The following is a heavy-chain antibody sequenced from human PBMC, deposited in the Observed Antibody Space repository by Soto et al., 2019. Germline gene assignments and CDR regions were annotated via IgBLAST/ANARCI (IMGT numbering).Heavy chain of an antibody. CDR3: ARNGGSHGFDS. CDR1: GYTFSNYG. J-gene: IGHJ4*02. D-gene: IGHD3-16*01. V-gene: IGHV1-18*04. Sequence: QVQLLVQSGTEVKKPGASVKVSCQASGYTFSNYGISWVRQAPGQGLEWMGWVSGYNGNTNYAQKWRGRATMTTDTATSTAYIELRTLGSGDTAVYYCARNGGSHGFDSLGQGTLVTVSS. CDR2: VSGYNGNT.